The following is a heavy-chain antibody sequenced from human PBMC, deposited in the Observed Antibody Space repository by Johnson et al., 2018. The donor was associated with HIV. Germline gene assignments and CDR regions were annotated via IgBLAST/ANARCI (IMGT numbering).Heavy chain of an antibody. D-gene: IGHD4-23*01. CDR2: ISYDGSNK. CDR3: AKGDYGGNPEYDAFDI. V-gene: IGHV3-30*04. CDR1: RFSFSNYA. J-gene: IGHJ3*02. Sequence: QVQLVESGGGVVQPGRSLRLSCAASRFSFSNYAMHWVRQAPGKGLEWVAVISYDGSNKYYADSVKGRFPLSRDNSKNTLYLQRNSLRAEDTAVYDCAKGDYGGNPEYDAFDIWGQGTMVTVSS.